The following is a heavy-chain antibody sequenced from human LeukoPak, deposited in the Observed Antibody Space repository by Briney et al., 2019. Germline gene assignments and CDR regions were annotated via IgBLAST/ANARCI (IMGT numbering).Heavy chain of an antibody. D-gene: IGHD6-19*01. J-gene: IGHJ4*02. CDR2: IDPSGGST. V-gene: IGHV1-46*01. CDR1: GYTFTSYY. CDR3: ARDGFPLGSGWYSDY. Sequence: ASVKVSCKASGYTFTSYYMHWVRQAPGQGLEWMGIIDPSGGSTSYAQKFQGRVTMTRDMSTSTVYMELSSLRSEDTAVYYCARDGFPLGSGWYSDYWGQGTLVTVSS.